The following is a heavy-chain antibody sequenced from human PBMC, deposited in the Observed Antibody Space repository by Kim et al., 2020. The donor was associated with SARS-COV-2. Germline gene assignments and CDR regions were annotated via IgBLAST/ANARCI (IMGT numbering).Heavy chain of an antibody. V-gene: IGHV1-2*02. CDR3: ARGYCSSTSCYTMDYYYYYYMDV. CDR2: INPNSGGT. CDR1: GYTFTGYY. Sequence: ASVKVSCKASGYTFTGYYMHWVRQAPGQGLEWMGWINPNSGGTNYAQKFQGRVTMTRDTSISTAYMELSRLRSDDTDVYYCARGYCSSTSCYTMDYYYYYYMDVWGRGTTVTVSS. J-gene: IGHJ6*03. D-gene: IGHD2-2*02.